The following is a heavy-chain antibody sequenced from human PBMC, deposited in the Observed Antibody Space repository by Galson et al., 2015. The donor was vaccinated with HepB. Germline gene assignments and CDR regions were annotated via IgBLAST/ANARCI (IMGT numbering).Heavy chain of an antibody. CDR1: GFTFSNAW. J-gene: IGHJ5*02. Sequence: SLRLSCAASGFTFSNAWMSWVRQAPGKGLEWVGRIKSKTDGGTTDYAAPVKGRFTISRDDSKNTLYLQMNSLKTEDTAVYYCTTDLSIYYYDSSGYRYDWFDPWGQGTLVTVSS. CDR2: IKSKTDGGTT. V-gene: IGHV3-15*01. D-gene: IGHD3-22*01. CDR3: TTDLSIYYYDSSGYRYDWFDP.